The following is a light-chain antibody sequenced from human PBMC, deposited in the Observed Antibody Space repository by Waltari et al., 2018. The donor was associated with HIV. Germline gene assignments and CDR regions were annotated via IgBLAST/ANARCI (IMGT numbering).Light chain of an antibody. CDR3: QQYNSGST. Sequence: DIQMTQSPSTLSASVGDRVTITCRASPSINSWLAWYKQKPGKAPKLLIYKASDLESGVPSRFSGTRSGTEFTLTISSLQPDDFATYYCQQYNSGSTFGQGTKVEIK. CDR2: KAS. V-gene: IGKV1-5*03. J-gene: IGKJ1*01. CDR1: PSINSW.